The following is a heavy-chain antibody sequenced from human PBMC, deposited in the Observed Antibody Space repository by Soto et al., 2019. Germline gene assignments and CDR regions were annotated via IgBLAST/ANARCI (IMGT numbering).Heavy chain of an antibody. Sequence: GGSLRLSCAASGFTFDDYAMHWVRQAPGKGLEWVSGISWNSGSIGYADSVKGRFTISRDNAKNSLYLQMNSLRAEDTALYYCAKDRAIVGATLALDYWGQGTLVTVSS. CDR3: AKDRAIVGATLALDY. CDR1: GFTFDDYA. V-gene: IGHV3-9*01. D-gene: IGHD1-26*01. J-gene: IGHJ4*02. CDR2: ISWNSGSI.